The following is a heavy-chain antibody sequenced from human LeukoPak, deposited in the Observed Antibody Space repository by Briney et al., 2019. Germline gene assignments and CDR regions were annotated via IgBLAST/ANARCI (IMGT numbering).Heavy chain of an antibody. V-gene: IGHV1-2*02. D-gene: IGHD4-17*01. CDR3: ARDWVTTEGVWFDP. CDR2: INPNSGGT. Sequence: ASVKVSCKASGYTFTGYYIHWVRQAPGQGLEWMGWINPNSGGTNYAQKFQGRVTMTRDTSISTAYMELSRLRSDDTAVYYCARDWVTTEGVWFDPWGQGTLVTVSS. J-gene: IGHJ5*02. CDR1: GYTFTGYY.